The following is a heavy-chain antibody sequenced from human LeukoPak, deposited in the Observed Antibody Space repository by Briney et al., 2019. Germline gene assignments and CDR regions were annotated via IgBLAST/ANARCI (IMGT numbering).Heavy chain of an antibody. CDR1: GYTFTSYD. J-gene: IGHJ6*02. CDR2: MNPNSGNT. Sequence: ASVKVSCKASGYTFTSYDINWVRQATGQGLEWMGWMNPNSGNTGYAQKFQGRVTMTRNTSISTAYMELSSLRSEDTAVHYCARALRFLEWSTEDEYYYYGMDVWGQGTTVTVSS. D-gene: IGHD3-3*01. CDR3: ARALRFLEWSTEDEYYYYGMDV. V-gene: IGHV1-8*01.